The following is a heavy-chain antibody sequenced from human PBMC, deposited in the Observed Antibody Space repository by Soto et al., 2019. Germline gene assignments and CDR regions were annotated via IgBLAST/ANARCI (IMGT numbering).Heavy chain of an antibody. CDR1: GFSLSTSGVG. CDR3: AHRRLRTNCSSTSCYLPYYYYYYGMDV. D-gene: IGHD2-2*01. J-gene: IGHJ6*02. Sequence: SGPTLVNPTQTLTLTCTFSGFSLSTSGVGVGWIRQPPGKALEWLALIYWNDDKRYSPSLKSRLTITKDTSKNQVVLTMTNMDPVDTATYYCAHRRLRTNCSSTSCYLPYYYYYYGMDVWGQGTTVTVSS. CDR2: IYWNDDK. V-gene: IGHV2-5*01.